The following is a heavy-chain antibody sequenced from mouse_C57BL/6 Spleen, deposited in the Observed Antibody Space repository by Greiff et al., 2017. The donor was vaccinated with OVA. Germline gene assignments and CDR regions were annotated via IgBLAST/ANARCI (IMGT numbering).Heavy chain of an antibody. CDR3: ARSTDGYYLDY. D-gene: IGHD2-3*01. Sequence: QVQLKESGAELVRPGTSVKVSCKASGYAFTNYLIEWVKQRPGQGLEWIGVIYPGSGGTNYNEKFKGKATLTADKSSSTAYMQLSSLTSEDSAVYFCARSTDGYYLDYWGQGTTLTVSS. CDR2: IYPGSGGT. CDR1: GYAFTNYL. J-gene: IGHJ2*01. V-gene: IGHV1-54*01.